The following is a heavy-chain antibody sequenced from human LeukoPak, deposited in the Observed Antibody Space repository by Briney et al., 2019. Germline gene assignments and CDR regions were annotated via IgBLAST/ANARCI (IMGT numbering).Heavy chain of an antibody. V-gene: IGHV4-59*11. CDR3: ARRTSPYYYYMDV. CDR2: IYYTGST. D-gene: IGHD2-2*01. J-gene: IGHJ6*03. Sequence: PSETLSLTCTVSGGSINSHYWTWIRQPPGKGLEWIGYIYYTGSTNYNPSLRSRVTISLDTSKNQFSLNVSSVTAADTAMYHCARRTSPYYYYMDVWGKGTTVTVSS. CDR1: GGSINSHY.